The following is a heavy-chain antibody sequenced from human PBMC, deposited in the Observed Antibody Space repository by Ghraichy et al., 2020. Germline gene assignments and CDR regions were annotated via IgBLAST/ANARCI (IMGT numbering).Heavy chain of an antibody. J-gene: IGHJ5*02. CDR3: VRRYVWGSYRPVREDA. Sequence: GESLNISCGASGFTFSDYWMQWVRQAPGKGPVWVSRINNDGSSRGYADSVKGRFTTFRDNAKNTLYLQMTSLRAEDTAVYYCVRRYVWGSYRPVREDAWGQGTLVTVSS. V-gene: IGHV3-74*01. CDR2: INNDGSSR. D-gene: IGHD3-16*02. CDR1: GFTFSDYW.